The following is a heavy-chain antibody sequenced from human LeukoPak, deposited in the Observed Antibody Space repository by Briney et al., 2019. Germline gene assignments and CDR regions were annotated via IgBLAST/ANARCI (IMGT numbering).Heavy chain of an antibody. D-gene: IGHD6-19*01. CDR2: INHSGST. V-gene: IGHV4-34*01. CDR1: GGSFSGYY. Sequence: PSETLSLTCAVYGGSFSGYYWSWIRQPPGKGLEWIGEINHSGSTNYNPSLKSRVTISVDTSKNQFSLKLSSVTAADTAVYYCARVGEYSSGWYPYYYYGMDVWGQGTTVTVSS. J-gene: IGHJ6*02. CDR3: ARVGEYSSGWYPYYYYGMDV.